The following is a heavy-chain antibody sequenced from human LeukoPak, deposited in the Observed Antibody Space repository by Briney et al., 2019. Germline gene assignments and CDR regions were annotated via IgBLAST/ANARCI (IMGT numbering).Heavy chain of an antibody. D-gene: IGHD6-13*01. CDR2: ISSSGGST. Sequence: GGSLRLSCADSGFTFSSYSMSWVRQAPGKGLEWDSAISSSGGSTDYTDSVKGRFTTSRDNSKNTLYLQMNSLRAEDTAVYYCVRDNPRQQGFAYWGQGTLVTVSS. CDR1: GFTFSSYS. CDR3: VRDNPRQQGFAY. V-gene: IGHV3-23*01. J-gene: IGHJ4*02.